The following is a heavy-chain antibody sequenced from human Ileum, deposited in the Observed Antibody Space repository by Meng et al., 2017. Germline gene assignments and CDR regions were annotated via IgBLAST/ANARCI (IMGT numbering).Heavy chain of an antibody. CDR1: GGSISSYY. Sequence: GSLRLSCTVSGGSISSYYWSWIRQPPGKGLEWIGYIYYSGSTNYNPSLKSRVTISVDTSKNQFSLKLSSVTAADTAVYYCARVLFGYCSGGSCYSQYYFDYWGQGTLVTVSS. CDR3: ARVLFGYCSGGSCYSQYYFDY. D-gene: IGHD2-15*01. V-gene: IGHV4-59*01. CDR2: IYYSGST. J-gene: IGHJ4*02.